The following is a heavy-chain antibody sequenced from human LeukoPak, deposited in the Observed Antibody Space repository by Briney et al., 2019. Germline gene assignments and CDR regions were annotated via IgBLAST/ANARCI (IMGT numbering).Heavy chain of an antibody. CDR3: AKLMSAVAVAGTPFGY. V-gene: IGHV3-23*01. Sequence: GGSLRLSCAASGFTFSSYAMSWVRQAPGKGLEWVSAISGSGGSIYYADSVKGRFTISRDNSKNTLYLQMNSLRAEDTAVYYCAKLMSAVAVAGTPFGYWGQGTLVTVSS. CDR1: GFTFSSYA. J-gene: IGHJ4*02. CDR2: ISGSGGSI. D-gene: IGHD6-19*01.